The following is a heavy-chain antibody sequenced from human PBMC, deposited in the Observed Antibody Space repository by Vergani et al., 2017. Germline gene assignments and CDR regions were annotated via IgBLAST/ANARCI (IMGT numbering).Heavy chain of an antibody. CDR3: ASRMDPHTWFDP. D-gene: IGHD2-15*01. V-gene: IGHV3-30*03. Sequence: QVQLVESGGGVVQPGRSLRLSCAASGFTFSSYGMHWVRQAPGKGLEWVAVISYDGSNKYYVDSVKGRFTISRDNAKNSLYMQMNSLRAEDTAVYYCASRMDPHTWFDPWGQGTMVTVSS. CDR2: ISYDGSNK. CDR1: GFTFSSYG. J-gene: IGHJ5*02.